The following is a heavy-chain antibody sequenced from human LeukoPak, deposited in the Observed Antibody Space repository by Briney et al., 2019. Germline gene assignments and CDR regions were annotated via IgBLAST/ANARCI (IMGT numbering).Heavy chain of an antibody. J-gene: IGHJ4*02. D-gene: IGHD3-22*01. CDR1: GFTFSSYA. CDR3: ARSKSAYYYDSSHGYFDY. CDR2: ISYDGSNK. Sequence: GRSLRLSCAASGFTFSSYAMHWVRQAPGKGLEWVAVISYDGSNKYYADSVKGRFTISRDNSKNTLYLQMNSLRAEDTAVYYCARSKSAYYYDSSHGYFDYWGQGTLVTV. V-gene: IGHV3-30-3*01.